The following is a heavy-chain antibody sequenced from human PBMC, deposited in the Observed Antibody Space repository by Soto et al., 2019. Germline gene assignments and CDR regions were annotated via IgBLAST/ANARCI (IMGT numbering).Heavy chain of an antibody. Sequence: GGSLRLSCAASGFTFSSYGMHWVRQAPGKGLEWVAVIWYDGSNKYYADSVKGRFTISRDNSKNTLYLQMNSLRAEDTAVYYCARDLRGSMGFGELLPGPGYWGQGTLVTVSS. D-gene: IGHD3-10*01. J-gene: IGHJ4*02. V-gene: IGHV3-33*01. CDR2: IWYDGSNK. CDR3: ARDLRGSMGFGELLPGPGY. CDR1: GFTFSSYG.